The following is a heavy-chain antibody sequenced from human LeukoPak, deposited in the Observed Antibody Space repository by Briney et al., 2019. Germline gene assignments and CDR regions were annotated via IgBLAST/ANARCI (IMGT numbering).Heavy chain of an antibody. J-gene: IGHJ4*02. Sequence: SVKVSCKASGGTFSGYAISWVRQAPGQGLEWMGGIIPIFGTANYAQKFQGRVTITADESTSTAYMELSSLRSEDTAVYYCARDAPPYYYDSSGYYTRGDYWGQGTLVTVSS. CDR2: IIPIFGTA. V-gene: IGHV1-69*13. CDR3: ARDAPPYYYDSSGYYTRGDY. D-gene: IGHD3-22*01. CDR1: GGTFSGYA.